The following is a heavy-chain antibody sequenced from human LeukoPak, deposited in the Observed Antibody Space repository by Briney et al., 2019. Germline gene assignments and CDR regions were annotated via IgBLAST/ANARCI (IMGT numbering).Heavy chain of an antibody. J-gene: IGHJ5*02. V-gene: IGHV4-34*01. D-gene: IGHD3-10*01. CDR2: INHSGSP. CDR1: GFTFSSYS. CDR3: ARGPDSGSYYAWFDP. Sequence: PGGSLRLSCAASGFTFSSYSMNWVRQAPGKGLEWIGEINHSGSPNYNPSLKSRVTISVDTSKNQVSLKLNSVTAADTAVYYCARGPDSGSYYAWFDPWGQGTLVTVSS.